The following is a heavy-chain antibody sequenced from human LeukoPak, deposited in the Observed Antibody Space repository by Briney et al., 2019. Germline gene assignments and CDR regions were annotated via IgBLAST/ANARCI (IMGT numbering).Heavy chain of an antibody. CDR3: ARANYYDSSGYPGAFDI. V-gene: IGHV3-11*04. J-gene: IGHJ3*02. Sequence: GGSLRLSCAASGFTFSDYYMSWIRQAPGKGLEWVSYISSSGSTMYYADSVKGRFTISRDNAKNSLYLQMNSLRAEDTAVYYCARANYYDSSGYPGAFDIWGQGTMVTVSS. D-gene: IGHD3-22*01. CDR1: GFTFSDYY. CDR2: ISSSGSTM.